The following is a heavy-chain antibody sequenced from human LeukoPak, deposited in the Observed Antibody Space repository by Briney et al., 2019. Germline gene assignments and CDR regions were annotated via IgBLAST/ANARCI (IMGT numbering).Heavy chain of an antibody. CDR2: INPNSDGT. CDR3: ARGWELSI. Sequence: GASVKVSCKASGYTFTGYYMHWVRQAPGQGLEWMGWINPNSDGTNYAQKFQGRVTMTRDTSISTAYMELSRLRSDDTALYYCARGWELSIWGQGTMVTVSS. CDR1: GYTFTGYY. V-gene: IGHV1-2*02. D-gene: IGHD3-10*01. J-gene: IGHJ3*02.